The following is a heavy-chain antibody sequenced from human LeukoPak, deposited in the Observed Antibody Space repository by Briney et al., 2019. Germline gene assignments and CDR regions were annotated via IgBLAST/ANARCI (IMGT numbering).Heavy chain of an antibody. CDR2: ISGYNGKT. CDR3: ARDYILPLETDNGDGFAI. V-gene: IGHV1-18*01. D-gene: IGHD3-3*02. CDR1: GYTFNTYG. Sequence: ASVKVSCKASGYTFNTYGITWVRQAPGQGLEWMGWISGYNGKTKYAQKLQDRVTMTTDTSTNTVSMELRSLRSDDTAVYFCARDYILPLETDNGDGFAIWGQGTVVSVSS. J-gene: IGHJ3*02.